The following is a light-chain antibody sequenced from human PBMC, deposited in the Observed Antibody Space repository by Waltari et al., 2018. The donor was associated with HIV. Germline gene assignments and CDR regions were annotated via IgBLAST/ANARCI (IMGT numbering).Light chain of an antibody. Sequence: QSALTHPASVSGSPGKSITISCIGSSSDIGAYNFVSWYQQRPGKAPKLMIYEVSDRPSGSSNRFSGSKSGITASLTISGLQADDEADYYCASYTRSGILLFGGGTRLTVL. V-gene: IGLV2-14*01. CDR1: SSDIGAYNF. CDR2: EVS. CDR3: ASYTRSGILL. J-gene: IGLJ2*01.